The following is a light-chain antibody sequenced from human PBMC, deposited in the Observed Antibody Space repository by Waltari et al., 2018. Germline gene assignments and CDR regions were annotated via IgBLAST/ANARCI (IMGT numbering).Light chain of an antibody. CDR1: SSDVGSYNF. CDR3: CSYAGSNTYV. Sequence: QSALTQPASVSGSPGQSITISCTGTSSDVGSYNFVSWYQQHPGKTPKLMIYEVSKRPSGVSNRFSGSKFGNTASLTISGLQAEDESDYYCCSYAGSNTYVFGTGTKVTVL. V-gene: IGLV2-23*02. CDR2: EVS. J-gene: IGLJ1*01.